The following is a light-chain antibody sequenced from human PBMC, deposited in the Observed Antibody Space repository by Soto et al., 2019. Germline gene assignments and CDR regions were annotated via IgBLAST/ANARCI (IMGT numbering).Light chain of an antibody. Sequence: EIVLTQPPATLSFSPGERATLSCRASQTLRSNSLAWYQHKPGQAPRLLIHGASNRAPGIPDRFIGSGSGTDFTLTISRLEPEDFAVYYCQQFVSSPPMYTFGQGTNLEIK. CDR2: GAS. J-gene: IGKJ2*01. CDR1: QTLRSNS. CDR3: QQFVSSPPMYT. V-gene: IGKV3-20*01.